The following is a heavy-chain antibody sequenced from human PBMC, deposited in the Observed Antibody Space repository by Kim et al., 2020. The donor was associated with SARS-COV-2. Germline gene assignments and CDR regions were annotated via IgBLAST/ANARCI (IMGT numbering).Heavy chain of an antibody. CDR1: GVSMSSGGHY. D-gene: IGHD3-10*01. Sequence: SETLSLTCSVSGVSMSSGGHYWSWIRQLPGKGLEWIGYIYHNTRTDYNPSLKSRVTISVDTSQNQVSLRLKSVTAADTAVYYCTRGAELLWFGDWGQGT. J-gene: IGHJ4*02. V-gene: IGHV4-31*03. CDR2: IYHNTRT. CDR3: TRGAELLWFGD.